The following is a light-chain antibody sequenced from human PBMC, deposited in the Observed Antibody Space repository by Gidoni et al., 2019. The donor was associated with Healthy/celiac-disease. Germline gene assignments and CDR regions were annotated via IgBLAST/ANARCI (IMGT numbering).Light chain of an antibody. J-gene: IGLJ2*01. V-gene: IGLV1-40*01. CDR3: QSYDSSLSGGV. CDR1: SSNIGAGYD. CDR2: GNS. Sequence: QSVLTQPPSVSGAPGQRVTISCTGSSSNIGAGYDVHWYQQRPGTAPKLLSYGNSNRPSGVPDRCSGSKSGTSASLAITGLQAEDEADYYCQSYDSSLSGGVFGGGTKLTVL.